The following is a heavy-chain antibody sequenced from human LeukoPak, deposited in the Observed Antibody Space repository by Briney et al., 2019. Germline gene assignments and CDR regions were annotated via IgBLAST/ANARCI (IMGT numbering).Heavy chain of an antibody. CDR2: IYSDGNT. CDR1: GFIVTINY. J-gene: IGHJ4*02. CDR3: ARDGGSGWSSAFFDY. Sequence: GGSLRLSCAASGFIVTINYMTWVRQAPGKGLEWVSVIYSDGNTDYADSVKGRFTISRDDSKNTLYLQMSGLRAEDTAVYYCARDGGSGWSSAFFDYWGQGTLVTVSS. D-gene: IGHD6-19*01. V-gene: IGHV3-53*01.